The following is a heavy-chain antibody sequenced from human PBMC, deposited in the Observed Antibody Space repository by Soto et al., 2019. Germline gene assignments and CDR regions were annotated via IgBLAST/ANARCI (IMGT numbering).Heavy chain of an antibody. CDR1: GFNFFDHD. V-gene: IGHV3-23*01. CDR2: ITVGGAQK. J-gene: IGHJ4*02. CDR3: AGMPGGGWQRFFDY. D-gene: IGHD5-12*01. Sequence: EVKLLESGGALVQPGGSLRLSCAASGFNFFDHDMSWVRQAPGKGLEWVSSITVGGAQKDYGKSVKGRFTISRDNSNGTLFLQMDRLEVGDTAIYYWAGMPGGGWQRFFDYWGQGTAVTVSS.